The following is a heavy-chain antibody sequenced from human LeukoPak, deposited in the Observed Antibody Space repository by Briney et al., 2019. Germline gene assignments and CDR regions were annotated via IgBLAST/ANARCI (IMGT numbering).Heavy chain of an antibody. Sequence: PSETLSLTCAVYGGSFSGYYWSWIRQPAGKGLEWIGRIYTSGSTNYNPSLKSRVTISVDTSKNQFSLKLSSVTAADTAVYYCAGQNYYDSSGLDYWGQGTLVTVSS. CDR2: IYTSGST. V-gene: IGHV4-59*10. CDR3: AGQNYYDSSGLDY. CDR1: GGSFSGYY. D-gene: IGHD3-22*01. J-gene: IGHJ4*02.